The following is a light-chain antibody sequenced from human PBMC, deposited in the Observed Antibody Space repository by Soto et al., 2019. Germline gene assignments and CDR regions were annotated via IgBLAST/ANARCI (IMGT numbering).Light chain of an antibody. J-gene: IGKJ4*01. CDR1: QSLGTW. V-gene: IGKV1-5*01. CDR3: QQYNRYSLT. CDR2: DAS. Sequence: DIQMTQSPSTLSASVGDRVTITCRASQSLGTWLAWYQQRPGKAPKLLIYDASTLEGGVPSRFSGSGSGTELPLPLSGLQPDDLATDYCQQYNRYSLTFGGGTKVAI.